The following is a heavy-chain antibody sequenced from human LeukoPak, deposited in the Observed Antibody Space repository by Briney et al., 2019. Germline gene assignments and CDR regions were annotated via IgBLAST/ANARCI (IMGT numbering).Heavy chain of an antibody. V-gene: IGHV3-30*14. Sequence: GGSLRLSCAASGFTFSSYAMHWVRQAPGKGLEWVAVISYDGSNKYYADSVKGRFTISRDNSKNTLYLQMNSLRAEDTAVYYCARRRYLSGYFDYWGQGTLVTVSS. J-gene: IGHJ4*02. D-gene: IGHD1-26*01. CDR3: ARRRYLSGYFDY. CDR1: GFTFSSYA. CDR2: ISYDGSNK.